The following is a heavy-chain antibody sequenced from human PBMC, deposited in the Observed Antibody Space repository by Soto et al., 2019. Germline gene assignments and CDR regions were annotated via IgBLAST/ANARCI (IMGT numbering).Heavy chain of an antibody. J-gene: IGHJ6*02. CDR3: TREEKWELLSYYYGMDV. CDR1: GFIFGDYA. Sequence: SLRLSCTTSGFIFGDYAMSWVRQAPGKGLECVSFIRSKIYGGTTEYAASVKGRFTISRDDSKSIAYLQMNTLKTEDTAVYYCTREEKWELLSYYYGMDVWGQGTTVTVSS. V-gene: IGHV3-49*04. CDR2: IRSKIYGGTT. D-gene: IGHD1-26*01.